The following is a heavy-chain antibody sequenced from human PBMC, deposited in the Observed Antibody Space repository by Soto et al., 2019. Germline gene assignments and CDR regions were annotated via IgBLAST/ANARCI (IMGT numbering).Heavy chain of an antibody. D-gene: IGHD5-12*01. J-gene: IGHJ4*02. CDR1: GFTFSGYA. Sequence: EVQLLESGGGLVQPGGSLRLSCAASGFTFSGYAMSWVRQATGKGLEWVSSVSGSSGSTYYADSVKGRFTISRDNSKNTLYLQMNSLRAEDTALYYCAKGADWLRLGEVDYWGQGTLVTVSS. V-gene: IGHV3-23*01. CDR2: VSGSSGST. CDR3: AKGADWLRLGEVDY.